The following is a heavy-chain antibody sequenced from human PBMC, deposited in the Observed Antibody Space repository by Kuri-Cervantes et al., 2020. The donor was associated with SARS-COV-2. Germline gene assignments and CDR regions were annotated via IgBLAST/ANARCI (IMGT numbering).Heavy chain of an antibody. D-gene: IGHD5-24*01. CDR1: GGSFSGYY. J-gene: IGHJ5*02. V-gene: IGHV4-34*01. Sequence: SQTLSLTCAVYGGSFSGYYWSWIRQPPGKGLEWIGEINHSGSTNYNPSLKSRVTISVDTSKNQFSLRLTSATAADTAVYYCGKVSWLQLWHRYSDPWGQGTLVTVSS. CDR3: GKVSWLQLWHRYSDP. CDR2: INHSGST.